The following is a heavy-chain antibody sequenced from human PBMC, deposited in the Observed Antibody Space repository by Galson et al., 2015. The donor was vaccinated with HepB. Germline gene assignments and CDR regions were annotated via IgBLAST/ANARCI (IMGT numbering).Heavy chain of an antibody. V-gene: IGHV4-34*01. Sequence: ETLSLTCAVYGGPFSGQYWSWIRQPPGKGLEWIGEINHHGSTNYNPSLKSRVTISVDTSKSQFYLRLSSVTAADTAVYYCARGGARAYCNTATCYKNWFDPWGQGTLVTVSS. CDR2: INHHGST. D-gene: IGHD2-2*01. J-gene: IGHJ5*02. CDR1: GGPFSGQY. CDR3: ARGGARAYCNTATCYKNWFDP.